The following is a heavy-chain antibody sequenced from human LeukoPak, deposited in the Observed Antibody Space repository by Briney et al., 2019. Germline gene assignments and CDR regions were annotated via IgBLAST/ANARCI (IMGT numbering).Heavy chain of an antibody. CDR3: AIPPGIVDDY. CDR1: GFTFSSYG. D-gene: IGHD1-26*01. J-gene: IGHJ4*02. CDR2: ISYDGSNK. Sequence: GGSLRLSCAASGFTFSSYGMHWVRQAPGKGLEWVAVISYDGSNKYYADSVKGRFTISRDNSKNTLYLQMNSLRAEDTAVYYCAIPPGIVDDYWGQGTLVTVSS. V-gene: IGHV3-30*03.